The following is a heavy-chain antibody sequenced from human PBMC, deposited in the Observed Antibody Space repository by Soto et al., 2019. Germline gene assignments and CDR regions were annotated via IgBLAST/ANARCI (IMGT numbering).Heavy chain of an antibody. J-gene: IGHJ6*02. D-gene: IGHD6-6*01. CDR3: ARDSVAAHPYYYYGMDV. CDR1: GGSVRSGGYY. CDR2: IYYSGST. Sequence: TSETLALTCTVSGGSVRSGGYYCSWIRQHPGKGLEWIGYIYYSGSTYYNPSLKSRVTISVDTSKNQFSLKLSSVAAADTAVYYCARDSVAAHPYYYYGMDVWGQGPTVTVSS. V-gene: IGHV4-31*03.